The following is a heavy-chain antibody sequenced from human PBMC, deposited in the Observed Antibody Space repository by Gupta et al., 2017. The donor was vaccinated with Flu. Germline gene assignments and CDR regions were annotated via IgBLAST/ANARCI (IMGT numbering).Heavy chain of an antibody. J-gene: IGHJ4*02. D-gene: IGHD1-14*01. CDR2: ISGSGGST. V-gene: IGHV3-23*01. CDR3: AKGRGELEPLTNTDY. CDR1: GFTFSRYA. Sequence: EVQLLESGGGLVQPGGSLRLSCTASGFTFSRYARSWVRQAPGKGLDGVSAISGSGGSTYYADSVKGRFTISRDNSKNTLYLQMNSLRAEDTAVYYCAKGRGELEPLTNTDYWGQGTLVTVSS.